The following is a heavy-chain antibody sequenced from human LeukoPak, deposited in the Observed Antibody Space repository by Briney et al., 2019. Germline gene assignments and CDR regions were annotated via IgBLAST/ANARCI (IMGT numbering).Heavy chain of an antibody. J-gene: IGHJ5*02. Sequence: PSETLSLTCTVSGGSISSYYWSWIRQPPGKGLEWIGYIYYSGSTNYNPSLKSRVTILVDTSKNQFSLKLSSVTAADTAVYYCARHVTVGRIAAGFDPWGQGTLVTVSS. V-gene: IGHV4-59*08. CDR1: GGSISSYY. CDR2: IYYSGST. CDR3: ARHVTVGRIAAGFDP. D-gene: IGHD6-13*01.